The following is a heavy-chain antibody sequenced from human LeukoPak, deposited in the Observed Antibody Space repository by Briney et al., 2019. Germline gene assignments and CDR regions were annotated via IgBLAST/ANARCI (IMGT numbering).Heavy chain of an antibody. Sequence: TGGSLRLSCAASGFTFSSYAMHWVRQAPGKGLEWVALISYDGSNKDYAEFVKGRFTISRDNSKNTLYLQMNSLRAEDTAVYYCARGLKWGSYELLDYWGQGTLVTVSS. V-gene: IGHV3-30*04. D-gene: IGHD3-3*01. J-gene: IGHJ4*02. CDR2: ISYDGSNK. CDR3: ARGLKWGSYELLDY. CDR1: GFTFSSYA.